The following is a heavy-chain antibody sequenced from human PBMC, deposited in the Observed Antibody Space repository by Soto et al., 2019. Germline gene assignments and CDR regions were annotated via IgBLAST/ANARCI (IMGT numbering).Heavy chain of an antibody. CDR2: ISAYNGNT. CDR3: ARAGRYSSGWYWGFDY. CDR1: GYTFTSYG. J-gene: IGHJ4*02. D-gene: IGHD6-19*01. V-gene: IGHV1-18*01. Sequence: ASVKVSFKASGYTFTSYGISWVRQAPGQGLEWMGWISAYNGNTNYAQKLQGRVTMTTDTSTSTAYMELRSLRSDDTAVYYCARAGRYSSGWYWGFDYWGQGTLVTVSS.